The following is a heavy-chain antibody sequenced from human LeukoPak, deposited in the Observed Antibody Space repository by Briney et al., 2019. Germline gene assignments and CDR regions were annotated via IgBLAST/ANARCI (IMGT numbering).Heavy chain of an antibody. Sequence: PGGSLRLSCAASGFTFTSYWMHWVRQAPGKGLEWVSTISTTSSHLYYAHSVKGRFTTSRDNAKDSLYLHMSSLRVEDTAVYYCARNFESWGQGTLVTVSS. CDR1: GFTFTSYW. CDR2: ISTTSSHL. V-gene: IGHV3-21*01. J-gene: IGHJ5*01. CDR3: ARNFES.